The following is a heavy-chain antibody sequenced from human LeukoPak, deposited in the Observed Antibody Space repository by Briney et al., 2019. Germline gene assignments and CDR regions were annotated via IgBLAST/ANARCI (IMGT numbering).Heavy chain of an antibody. D-gene: IGHD4-17*01. J-gene: IGHJ4*02. CDR3: ARGRGFYYGDYFDY. CDR1: GGSISSGDYY. CDR2: IYYSGST. Sequence: PSQTLSLTCTVSGGSISSGDYYWSWIRQPPGKGLEWIGYIYYSGSTYYNPSLKSRVTISVDTSKNQFSLKLSSVTAADTAVYYCARGRGFYYGDYFDYWGQGTLVTVSS. V-gene: IGHV4-30-4*08.